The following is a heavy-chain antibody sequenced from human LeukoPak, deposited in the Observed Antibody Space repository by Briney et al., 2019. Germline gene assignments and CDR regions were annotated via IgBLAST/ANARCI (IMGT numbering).Heavy chain of an antibody. CDR2: ISSSSSTI. CDR3: ARDSSINAFDI. D-gene: IGHD2-2*01. J-gene: IGHJ3*02. CDR1: GFTFSSYS. Sequence: PGGSLRLSCAASGFTFSSYSMNWVRQAPGKGLEWVSYISSSSSTIYYADSVKGRFTISRDNAKNSLYLQMNSLRAEDTAVYYCARDSSINAFDIWGQGTMVTVSS. V-gene: IGHV3-48*01.